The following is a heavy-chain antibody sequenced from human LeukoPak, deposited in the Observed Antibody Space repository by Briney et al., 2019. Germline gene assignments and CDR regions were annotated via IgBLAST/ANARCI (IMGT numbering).Heavy chain of an antibody. Sequence: GESLKISCKGSGYSFTSCWIGWVRQMPGKGLEWMGIIYPGDSDTRYSPSFQGQVTISADKSISTAYLQWSSLKASDTAMYYCARFIAAAGTAFDPWGQGTLVTVSS. V-gene: IGHV5-51*01. CDR2: IYPGDSDT. D-gene: IGHD6-13*01. CDR3: ARFIAAAGTAFDP. CDR1: GYSFTSCW. J-gene: IGHJ5*02.